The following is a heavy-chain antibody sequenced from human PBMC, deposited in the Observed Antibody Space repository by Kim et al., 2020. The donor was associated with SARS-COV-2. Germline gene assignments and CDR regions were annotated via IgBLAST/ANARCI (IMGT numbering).Heavy chain of an antibody. D-gene: IGHD2-15*01. Sequence: GRFTISRDNSKNTLYLQMNSLRAEDTAVYYCAKVSEYCSGGSCYFGWFDPWGQGTLVTVSS. V-gene: IGHV3-23*01. CDR3: AKVSEYCSGGSCYFGWFDP. J-gene: IGHJ5*02.